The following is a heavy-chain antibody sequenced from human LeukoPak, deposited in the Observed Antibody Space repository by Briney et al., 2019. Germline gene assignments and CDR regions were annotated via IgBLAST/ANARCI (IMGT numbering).Heavy chain of an antibody. V-gene: IGHV3-33*01. CDR1: GFTFSSYG. Sequence: GGSLRLSCAASGFTFSSYGMHWVRQAPGKGLEWVAVIWYDGSNKYYADSVKGRFTISRDNSKNTLYLQMNSLRAEDTAVYYCARDLQDIVVVPAAIRGSWFDPWGQGTLVTVSP. J-gene: IGHJ5*02. D-gene: IGHD2-2*01. CDR3: ARDLQDIVVVPAAIRGSWFDP. CDR2: IWYDGSNK.